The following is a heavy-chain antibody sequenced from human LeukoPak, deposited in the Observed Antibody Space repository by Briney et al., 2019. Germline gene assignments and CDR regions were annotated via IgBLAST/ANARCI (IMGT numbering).Heavy chain of an antibody. D-gene: IGHD3-10*01. CDR2: IYYSGST. CDR3: ARGGTHYYGSGRIPHGYYYGMDV. J-gene: IGHJ6*02. V-gene: IGHV4-39*07. Sequence: SETLSLTCTVSGGSISSSSYYWGWIRQPPGKGLEWIGSIYYSGSTYYNPSLKSRVTISVDTSKNQFSLKLSSVTAADTAVYYCARGGTHYYGSGRIPHGYYYGMDVWGQGTTVTVSS. CDR1: GGSISSSSYY.